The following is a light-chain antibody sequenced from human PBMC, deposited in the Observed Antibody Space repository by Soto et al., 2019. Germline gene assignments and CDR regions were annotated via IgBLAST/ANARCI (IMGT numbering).Light chain of an antibody. CDR2: SAS. V-gene: IGKV1-39*01. J-gene: IGKJ4*01. Sequence: DIQMTQSPSSLSASVGDRVTITCRTSQTINNYLDWYQQKPGKAPRLLIYSASILDSGVPSRFSGSGSGTDFTLTISSLQPEDFATYDCQQSYCSPLTFGGGTKVEIK. CDR3: QQSYCSPLT. CDR1: QTINNY.